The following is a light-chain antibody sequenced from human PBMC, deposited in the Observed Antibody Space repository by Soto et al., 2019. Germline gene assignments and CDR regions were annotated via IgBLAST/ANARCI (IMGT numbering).Light chain of an antibody. CDR1: QSVSNNY. Sequence: EILLTQSPGTLSLSPGERATLSFIASQSVSNNYLAWYQQKPGQAPRLLIYGASNRATGIPDRFSGSGSGTDFTLTISRLEPEDFAVYYCQQYGSSGTFGQGTKVDIK. CDR3: QQYGSSGT. CDR2: GAS. J-gene: IGKJ1*01. V-gene: IGKV3-20*01.